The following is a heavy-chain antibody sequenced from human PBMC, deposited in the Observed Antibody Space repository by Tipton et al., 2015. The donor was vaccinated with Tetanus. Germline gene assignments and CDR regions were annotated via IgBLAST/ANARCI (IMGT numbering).Heavy chain of an antibody. J-gene: IGHJ4*02. CDR2: IPFDGRNE. D-gene: IGHD4-17*01. CDR3: ASSTVTR. V-gene: IGHV3-30*03. CDR1: GFRFSYSG. Sequence: SLRLSCAASGFRFSYSGMHWVRQAPGKGLEWVAVIPFDGRNERYADSVKGRFIISRDNAKNLLSLQMSSLRREDTAVYYCASSTVTRWGPGTLVTVSS.